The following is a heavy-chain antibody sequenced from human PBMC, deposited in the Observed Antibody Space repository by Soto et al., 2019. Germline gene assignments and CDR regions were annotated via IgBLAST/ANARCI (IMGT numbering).Heavy chain of an antibody. D-gene: IGHD2-2*02. CDR3: ARDLYWDIAVVPAAIQGGNGFGP. Sequence: ASVKGSLDGSCYTFTSSGISWVRQAPGQGVWWLGWTSPYNRTTNYAQTLQGRVTMTTDRSTSAAYMELRSLRSDDTAVCYCARDLYWDIAVVPAAIQGGNGFGPWGQGTLGTGSS. CDR2: TSPYNRTT. CDR1: CYTFTSSG. V-gene: IGHV1-18*04. J-gene: IGHJ5*02.